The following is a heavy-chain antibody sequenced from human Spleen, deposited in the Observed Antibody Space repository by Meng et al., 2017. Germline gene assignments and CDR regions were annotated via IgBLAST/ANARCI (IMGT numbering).Heavy chain of an antibody. CDR1: GRSFSGYY. CDR3: ARAGVLRYFDWLPRYDAFDI. CDR2: INHSGST. D-gene: IGHD3-9*01. J-gene: IGHJ3*02. Sequence: GSLRLSCAVNGRSFSGYYWSWIRQPPGKGLEWIGEINHSGSTNYNPSLKSRVTISVDTSKNQFSLKLSSVTAADTAVYYCARAGVLRYFDWLPRYDAFDIWGQGTMVTVSS. V-gene: IGHV4-34*01.